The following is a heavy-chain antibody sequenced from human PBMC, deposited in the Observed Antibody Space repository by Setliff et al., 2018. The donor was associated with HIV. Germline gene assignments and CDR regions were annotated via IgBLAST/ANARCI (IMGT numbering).Heavy chain of an antibody. Sequence: ASVKVSCKASGYTFTDYYVHWVRQAPGQGLEWMGWINPSSGGTNYAQKFQGRVTMTTDTSTRTAYMELRSLRSDDTAVYYCARGVGSSWFDSWGQGTLVTVSS. CDR3: ARGVGSSWFDS. D-gene: IGHD1-26*01. J-gene: IGHJ5*01. CDR2: INPSSGGT. V-gene: IGHV1-2*02. CDR1: GYTFTDYY.